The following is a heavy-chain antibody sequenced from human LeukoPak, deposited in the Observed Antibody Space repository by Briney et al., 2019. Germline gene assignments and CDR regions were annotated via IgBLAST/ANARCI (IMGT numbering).Heavy chain of an antibody. CDR1: GFTFSNYA. CDR3: AKDLTSGNFGYYFDY. J-gene: IGHJ4*02. Sequence: GGSLRLSCAASGFTFSNYALTWVRQAPAKGLEWVSTISATGRSTYYADSVKGRFTISRDSSKNTLYLQMNSLRAEDTAVYFCAKDLTSGNFGYYFDYWGQGTLVTVSS. V-gene: IGHV3-23*01. D-gene: IGHD3-10*01. CDR2: ISATGRST.